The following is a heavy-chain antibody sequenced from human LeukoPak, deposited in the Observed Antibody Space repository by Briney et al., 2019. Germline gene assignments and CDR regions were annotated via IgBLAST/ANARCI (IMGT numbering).Heavy chain of an antibody. D-gene: IGHD6-25*01. Sequence: PSDTLSLTCAVSGYSITSSNWWGWIRRPPGKGLEWIGYIYYSESTKYNPSLKSRVTMSVDTSKNQFSLKLSSVTALDTGVYYCTRKGIGSSDGFDIWGQGTMVTVSS. CDR1: GYSITSSNW. V-gene: IGHV4-28*06. CDR3: TRKGIGSSDGFDI. CDR2: IYYSEST. J-gene: IGHJ3*02.